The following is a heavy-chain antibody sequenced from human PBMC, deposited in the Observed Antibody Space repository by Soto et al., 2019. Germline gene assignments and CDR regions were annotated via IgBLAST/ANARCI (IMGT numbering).Heavy chain of an antibody. CDR3: ARHDWAKPFDY. CDR1: GGSISSSSYY. J-gene: IGHJ4*02. CDR2: IYYSGST. D-gene: IGHD3-9*01. V-gene: IGHV4-39*01. Sequence: SETLSLTCTVSGGSISSSSYYWCGIRQPPGKGLEWIGSIYYSGSTYYNPSLKSRVTISVDTSKNQFSLKLSSVTAADTAVYYCARHDWAKPFDYWGQGTLVTVSS.